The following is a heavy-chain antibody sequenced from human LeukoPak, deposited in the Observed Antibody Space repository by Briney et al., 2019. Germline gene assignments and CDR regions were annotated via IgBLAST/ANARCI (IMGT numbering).Heavy chain of an antibody. D-gene: IGHD6-13*01. CDR1: GFTFSTYT. Sequence: PGGSLRLSCAASGFTFSTYTMNWVRQAPGKGLEWVSSISGSTKYIYYADSLKGRFTISRDNAKNSLYLEMNSLRAEDTAVYYCARDRASSWPFDYWGQGTPVTVSS. V-gene: IGHV3-21*01. CDR2: ISGSTKYI. J-gene: IGHJ4*02. CDR3: ARDRASSWPFDY.